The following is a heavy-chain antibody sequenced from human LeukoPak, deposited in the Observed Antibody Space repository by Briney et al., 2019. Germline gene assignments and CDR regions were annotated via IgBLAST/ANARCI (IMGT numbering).Heavy chain of an antibody. CDR2: IYPGDSDT. J-gene: IGHJ5*02. Sequence: GESLKISCKGSGYSFSSYWIGWVRQMPGKGLGWMGIIYPGDSDTRYSPSFQGQVTISADKSISTAYLQWSSLKASDTAMYYCARSPMVRGVIFWFDPWGQGTLVTVSS. CDR3: ARSPMVRGVIFWFDP. D-gene: IGHD3-10*01. CDR1: GYSFSSYW. V-gene: IGHV5-51*01.